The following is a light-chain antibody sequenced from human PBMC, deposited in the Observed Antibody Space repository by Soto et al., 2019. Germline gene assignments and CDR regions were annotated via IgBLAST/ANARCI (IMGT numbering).Light chain of an antibody. CDR3: QQSYSTPYT. CDR1: QSIPSY. CDR2: AAS. V-gene: IGKV1-39*01. Sequence: DIQMTKSPPSLSASVGDRVTILCRASQSIPSYINWFQQKPGKAPNLLIYAASSLQSGVPSRFNGSGSGTDFTLTITSLQPEDFATYYCQQSYSTPYTFGQGTTLEIK. J-gene: IGKJ2*01.